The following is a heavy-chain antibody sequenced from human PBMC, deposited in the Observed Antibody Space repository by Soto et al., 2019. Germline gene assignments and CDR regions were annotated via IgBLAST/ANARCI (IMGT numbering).Heavy chain of an antibody. D-gene: IGHD2-21*02. CDR1: GGSISSGDYY. J-gene: IGHJ4*02. CDR2: IYYGGST. V-gene: IGHV4-30-4*01. Sequence: SETLSLTCTVSGGSISSGDYYWSWIRQPPGKGLEWIGYIYYGGSTYYNPSLKSRVTISVDTSKNQFSLKLSSVTAADTAVYYCASFVVVTAILAYWGQGTLVTVSS. CDR3: ASFVVVTAILAY.